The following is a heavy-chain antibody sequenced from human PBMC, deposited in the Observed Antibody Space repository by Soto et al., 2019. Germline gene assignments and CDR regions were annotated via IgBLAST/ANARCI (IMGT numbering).Heavy chain of an antibody. V-gene: IGHV3-74*03. CDR1: EFNFSYYW. J-gene: IGHJ3*01. CDR3: ARGDVGAFGL. D-gene: IGHD1-26*01. CDR2: IHSDGSST. Sequence: EVQLVESGGGLVQPGGSLRLSCVASEFNFSYYWMHWVRQVPGKGLVWVSRIHSDGSSTTYADSVNGRFTISRDNAKNTLYLQMASLRVEDTAVYFCARGDVGAFGLWGQGTMVTVSS.